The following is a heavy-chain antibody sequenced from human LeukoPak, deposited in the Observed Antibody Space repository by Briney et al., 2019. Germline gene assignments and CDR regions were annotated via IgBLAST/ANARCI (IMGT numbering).Heavy chain of an antibody. CDR2: IYYSGST. Sequence: SETLSLTCTVSGGSISSSSYYWGWIRQPPGKGLEWIGSIYYSGSTYYNPSLKSRVTISVDTSKNQFSLKLSSVTAADTAVYYCARTRNRLLWFGELPARMDVWGQGTTVTVSS. D-gene: IGHD3-10*01. CDR3: ARTRNRLLWFGELPARMDV. J-gene: IGHJ6*02. V-gene: IGHV4-39*01. CDR1: GGSISSSSYY.